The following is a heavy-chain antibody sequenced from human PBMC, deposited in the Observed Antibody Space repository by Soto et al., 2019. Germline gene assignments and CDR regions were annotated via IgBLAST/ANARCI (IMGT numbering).Heavy chain of an antibody. CDR2: ISWNSGSI. D-gene: IGHD4-4*01. CDR3: AKDLVGTVGTAFDI. CDR1: GLTFDDYV. J-gene: IGHJ3*02. Sequence: ESGGGLVQPGRSLRLRCAASGLTFDDYVMHWVRQAPGKGLEWVSGISWNSGSIGYADFVKGRFTISRDNAKSSLYLQMDSLRAEDTALYYCAKDLVGTVGTAFDIWGQGTMVTVSS. V-gene: IGHV3-9*01.